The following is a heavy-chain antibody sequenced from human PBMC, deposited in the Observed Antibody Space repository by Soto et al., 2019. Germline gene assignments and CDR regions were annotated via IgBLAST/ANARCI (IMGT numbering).Heavy chain of an antibody. CDR1: GFTFSSYS. V-gene: IGHV3-21*01. J-gene: IGHJ4*02. CDR2: ISSSSSYI. D-gene: IGHD2-2*01. Sequence: PWGSLRLSCAASGFTFSSYSMNWVRQAPGKGLEWVSSISSSSSYIYYADSVKGRFTISRDNAKNSLYLQMNSLRAEDTAVYYCESECRSTSCYVSPDYWGQGTLVTVSS. CDR3: ESECRSTSCYVSPDY.